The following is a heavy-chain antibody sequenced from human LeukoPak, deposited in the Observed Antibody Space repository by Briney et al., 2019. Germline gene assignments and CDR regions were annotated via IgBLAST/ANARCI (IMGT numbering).Heavy chain of an antibody. Sequence: AASVKVSCKASGYTFTGYYMHWVRQAPGQGLEWMGWINPNSGVTKFAQRFQGRVTMTRDTSTSTAYLDLSSLRSDDTAVYYCATAVLYGGNDFDYWGQGTLVTVSS. CDR2: INPNSGVT. CDR1: GYTFTGYY. J-gene: IGHJ4*02. CDR3: ATAVLYGGNDFDY. D-gene: IGHD5-12*01. V-gene: IGHV1-2*02.